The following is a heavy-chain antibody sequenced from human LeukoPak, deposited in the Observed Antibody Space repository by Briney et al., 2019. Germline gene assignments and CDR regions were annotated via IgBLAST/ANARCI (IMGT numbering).Heavy chain of an antibody. CDR1: GFTFSSYA. Sequence: GGSLRLSCAASGFTFSSYAMHWVRQAPGKGLEWVAVISYDGSNKYYADSVKGRFTISRDNSKNTLYLQMNSLRAEDTAVYYCARDYGPPGAAPEYYMDVWGKGTTVTVSS. J-gene: IGHJ6*03. D-gene: IGHD6-6*01. CDR2: ISYDGSNK. CDR3: ARDYGPPGAAPEYYMDV. V-gene: IGHV3-30-3*01.